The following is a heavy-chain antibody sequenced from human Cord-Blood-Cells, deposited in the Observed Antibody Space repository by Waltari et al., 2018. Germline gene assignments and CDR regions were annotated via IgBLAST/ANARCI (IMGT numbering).Heavy chain of an antibody. CDR2: IYHSGST. D-gene: IGHD3-16*01. J-gene: IGHJ6*02. CDR1: GYSISSGYY. V-gene: IGHV4-38-2*02. CDR3: ARDWGWKGLWNYGMDV. Sequence: QVQLQESGPGLVKPSETLSLTCAVSGYSISSGYYWGWIRQPPGKGLEWIGSIYHSGSTNYNPSLKSRVTISVDTSKNQFSLKLSSVTAADTAVYYCARDWGWKGLWNYGMDVWGQGTTVTVSS.